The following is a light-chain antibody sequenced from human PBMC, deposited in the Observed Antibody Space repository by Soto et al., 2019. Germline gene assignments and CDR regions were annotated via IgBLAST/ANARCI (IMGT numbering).Light chain of an antibody. CDR2: EVS. CDR3: SSYTDSGSLYV. CDR1: SSDVGGYNY. J-gene: IGLJ1*01. Sequence: SVLTQPASVSGSPGQSITIPCTGTSSDVGGYNYVSWFQHRPGKAPKLMIYEVSNRPSGVPNRFSASKSGNTASLTISGLQAEDEAYYFCSSYTDSGSLYVFGTGTKVTVL. V-gene: IGLV2-14*01.